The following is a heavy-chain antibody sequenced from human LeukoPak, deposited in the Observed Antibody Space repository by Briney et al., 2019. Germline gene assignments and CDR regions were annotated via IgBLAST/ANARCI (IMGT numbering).Heavy chain of an antibody. CDR1: GYTFTSYY. V-gene: IGHV1-46*01. D-gene: IGHD5-24*01. J-gene: IGHJ4*02. CDR3: ARGSRWLQLGRYFDY. Sequence: GASVKVSCKASGYTFTSYYMHWVRQAPGQGLEWMGIINPSGGSTSYAQKFQGRVTMTRDTSTSTVYMELSSLRSEDTAVYYCARGSRWLQLGRYFDYWGQGTLVTVPS. CDR2: INPSGGST.